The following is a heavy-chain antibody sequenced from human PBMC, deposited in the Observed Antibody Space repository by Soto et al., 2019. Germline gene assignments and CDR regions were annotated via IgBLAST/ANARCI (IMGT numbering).Heavy chain of an antibody. CDR3: ARSLNRVRPDMDV. CDR1: GYTFTSYG. V-gene: IGHV1-8*02. D-gene: IGHD3-10*01. J-gene: IGHJ6*03. Sequence: GASVKVSCKASGYTFTSYGISWVRQAPGQGLEWMGWMNPNSGNTGCAQKFQGRVTMTRSTSISTAYMELSSLRSEDTAVYYCARSLNRVRPDMDVWGKGTTVTVSS. CDR2: MNPNSGNT.